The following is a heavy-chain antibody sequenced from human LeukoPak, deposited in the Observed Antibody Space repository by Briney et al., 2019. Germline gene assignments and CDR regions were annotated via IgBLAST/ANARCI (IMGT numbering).Heavy chain of an antibody. V-gene: IGHV3-23*01. D-gene: IGHD6-13*01. CDR1: GFTFSSYA. CDR3: AREPYSSSWYEVKAY. CDR2: INGSGGST. J-gene: IGHJ4*02. Sequence: GGSLRLSCAASGFTFSSYAMSWVRQAPGKGLEWVSAINGSGGSTYYADSVKGRFTISRDNSKNTLYLQMNSLRAEDTAVYYCAREPYSSSWYEVKAYWGQGTLVTVSS.